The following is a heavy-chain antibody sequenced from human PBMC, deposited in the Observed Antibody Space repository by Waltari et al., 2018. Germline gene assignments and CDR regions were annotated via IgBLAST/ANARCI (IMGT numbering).Heavy chain of an antibody. J-gene: IGHJ6*02. V-gene: IGHV3-53*01. CDR1: GFTVSSNY. CDR2: IYSVGST. Sequence: VQLVESGGGLIQPGGSLRLSCAASGFTVSSNYMSWVRQAPGKGLEWVSVIYSVGSTYDADAVKGRFTISRDNSKNTRYLQMNSLRAEDTAVYYCARDVAVAEDYYGMDVWGQGTTVTVSS. CDR3: ARDVAVAEDYYGMDV. D-gene: IGHD6-19*01.